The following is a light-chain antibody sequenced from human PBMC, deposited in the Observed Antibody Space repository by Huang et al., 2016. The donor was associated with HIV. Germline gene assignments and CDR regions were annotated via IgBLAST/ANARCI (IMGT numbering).Light chain of an antibody. CDR1: QSVRSRY. CDR2: GAA. CDR3: QQYGSSPIT. Sequence: EIVLTQSPGTLSLSPGESATLSCRASQSVRSRYLAWYQQKSGQAPRLLIHGAASRATGIPDRFRGSGSATDFTLSIGRLEPEDFAVYYCQQYGSSPITFGQGTRLEIK. V-gene: IGKV3-20*01. J-gene: IGKJ5*01.